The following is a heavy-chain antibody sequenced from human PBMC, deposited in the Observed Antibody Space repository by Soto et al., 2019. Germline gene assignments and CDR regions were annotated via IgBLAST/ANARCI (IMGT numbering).Heavy chain of an antibody. CDR1: GYTFTSYG. Sequence: ASVKVSCKASGYTFTSYGISWVRQAPGQGLEWMGWISAYNGNTNYAQKLQGRVTMTTDTSTSTAYMELRSLRSDDTAVYYCAREAPGITGTTPPDYYDGVDVWGQGTTVTVSS. V-gene: IGHV1-18*01. J-gene: IGHJ6*02. CDR2: ISAYNGNT. CDR3: AREAPGITGTTPPDYYDGVDV. D-gene: IGHD1-7*01.